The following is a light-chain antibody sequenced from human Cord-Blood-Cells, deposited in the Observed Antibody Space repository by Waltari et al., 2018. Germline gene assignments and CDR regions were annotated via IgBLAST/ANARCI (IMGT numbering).Light chain of an antibody. CDR1: RSDVGTYNL. Sequence: QSALTQPASVSGSPGQSITTSCTGTRSDVGTYNLVSCYQQHPGKAHQLMIYEVSKRPSGVSNRFSGSKSGNTASLTISGLQAEDEADYYCCSYAGSSTLVFGGGTKLTVL. J-gene: IGLJ3*02. CDR3: CSYAGSSTLV. V-gene: IGLV2-23*02. CDR2: EVS.